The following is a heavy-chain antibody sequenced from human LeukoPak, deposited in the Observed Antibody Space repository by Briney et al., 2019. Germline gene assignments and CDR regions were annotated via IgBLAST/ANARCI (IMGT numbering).Heavy chain of an antibody. CDR1: GFTFSDYY. D-gene: IGHD5-12*01. CDR2: ISSSGSTI. V-gene: IGHV3-11*04. CDR3: ARGHSGYDSSPYFDY. Sequence: PGGSLRLSCAASGFTFSDYYMSWIRQAPGKGLEWVSYISSSGSTIYYADSVKGRFTISRDNSKNTLYLQMNSLRAEDTAVYYCARGHSGYDSSPYFDYWGQGTLVTVSS. J-gene: IGHJ4*02.